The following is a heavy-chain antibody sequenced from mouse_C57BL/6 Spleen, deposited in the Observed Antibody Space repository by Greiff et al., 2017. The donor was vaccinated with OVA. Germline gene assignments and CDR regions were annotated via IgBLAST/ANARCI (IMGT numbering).Heavy chain of an antibody. D-gene: IGHD1-1*01. J-gene: IGHJ2*01. CDR3: TTYYYGSRGY. CDR1: GFNIKDDY. Sequence: VTLKESGAELVRPGASVKLSCTASGFNIKDDYMHWVKQRPEQGLEWIGWIDPANGDTEYASKFQGKATITADTSSNTAYLQISILTSEDTAVYYCTTYYYGSRGYWGQGTTLTVSS. CDR2: IDPANGDT. V-gene: IGHV14-4*01.